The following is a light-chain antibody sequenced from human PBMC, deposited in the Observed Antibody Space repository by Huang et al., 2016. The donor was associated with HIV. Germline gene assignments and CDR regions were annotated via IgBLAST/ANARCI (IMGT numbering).Light chain of an antibody. J-gene: IGKJ4*01. V-gene: IGKV3-11*01. Sequence: EIVLTQSPATLSLSPGERATLSCRASQSVNTFLAWYQQKPGQAPRLLIYDAANRATGIPARFSGSGSGTDFTLTISSLEPEDFAVYYCQQRSNRSLTFGGGTKVEIK. CDR1: QSVNTF. CDR3: QQRSNRSLT. CDR2: DAA.